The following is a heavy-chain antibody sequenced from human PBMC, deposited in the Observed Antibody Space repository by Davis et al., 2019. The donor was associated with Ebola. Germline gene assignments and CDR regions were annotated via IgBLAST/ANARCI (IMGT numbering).Heavy chain of an antibody. Sequence: SVKVSCKASGGTFSSYAISWVRQAPGQGLDWMGGIIPVFGIPKYAQKFQGRVTITADESTSTAYMELSSLRSEDTAVYYCVRHYDTVNWSDPWGQGTLVTVSS. CDR3: VRHYDTVNWSDP. CDR2: IIPVFGIP. V-gene: IGHV1-69*13. D-gene: IGHD3-9*01. J-gene: IGHJ5*01. CDR1: GGTFSSYA.